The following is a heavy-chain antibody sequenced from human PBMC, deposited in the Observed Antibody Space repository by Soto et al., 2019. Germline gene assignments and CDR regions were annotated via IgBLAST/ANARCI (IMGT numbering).Heavy chain of an antibody. J-gene: IGHJ6*02. CDR1: GFPFSIFG. CDR3: AKGVIGRMFGIGV. D-gene: IGHD2-21*01. CDR2: IFYDGSAQ. Sequence: GGSLRLSCVVSGFPFSIFGMHWVRQAPGKGLEWVAYIFYDGSAQYYGDSVKGRFTISRDNSKKTLHLEMKSLRSEDTAIYYCAKGVIGRMFGIGVWGQGTTVTVSS. V-gene: IGHV3-30*02.